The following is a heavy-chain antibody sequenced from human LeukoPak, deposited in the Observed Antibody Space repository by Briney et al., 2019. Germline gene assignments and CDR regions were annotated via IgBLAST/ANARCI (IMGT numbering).Heavy chain of an antibody. V-gene: IGHV3-23*01. Sequence: GGSLRLSCAASGFTFSSYAMSWVRQAPGKGLEWVSAISGSSGSTYYADSVKGRFTISRDNSKNTLYLQMNSLRAEDTAVYYCAKASYCSSTSCYPSNPNWFDPWGQGTLVTVSS. CDR3: AKASYCSSTSCYPSNPNWFDP. J-gene: IGHJ5*02. CDR2: ISGSSGST. D-gene: IGHD2-2*01. CDR1: GFTFSSYA.